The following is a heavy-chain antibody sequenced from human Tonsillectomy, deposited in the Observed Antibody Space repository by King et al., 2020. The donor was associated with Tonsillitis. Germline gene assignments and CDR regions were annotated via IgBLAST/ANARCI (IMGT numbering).Heavy chain of an antibody. Sequence: QLVQSGAYAKKPGASVKVSCKASGYTFTSYDIIWGRQATGQGLEWMGWMNPNSCNTGYAQKFQGRVTMTRKTSISTAYMEQRSLRSEYTAVDYWARGTSSSRGFRFDPWGQGTLVTVSS. CDR1: GYTFTSYD. V-gene: IGHV1-8*01. D-gene: IGHD6-6*01. CDR3: ARGTSSSRGFRFDP. J-gene: IGHJ5*02. CDR2: MNPNSCNT.